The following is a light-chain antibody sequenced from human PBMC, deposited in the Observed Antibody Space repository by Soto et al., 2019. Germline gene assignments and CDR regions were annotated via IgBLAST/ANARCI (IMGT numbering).Light chain of an antibody. J-gene: IGLJ1*01. CDR1: SGDVGGYYY. Sequence: SVLTQPASVSVSPGQSITISCTGTSGDVGGYYYVSWYQHLPGKAPKLMISEVSNRPSGVSNRFSGSKSGNTASLTISGLQAEDEADYYCSSYTAGGTIFGTGTKVTVL. V-gene: IGLV2-14*01. CDR2: EVS. CDR3: SSYTAGGTI.